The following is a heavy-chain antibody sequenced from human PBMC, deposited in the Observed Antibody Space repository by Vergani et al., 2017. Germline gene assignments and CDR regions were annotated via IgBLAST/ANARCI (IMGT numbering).Heavy chain of an antibody. CDR1: GFTFDDYA. V-gene: IGHV3-66*01. J-gene: IGHJ4*02. CDR3: ARDPGNRITGTQYYFDY. D-gene: IGHD1-7*01. CDR2: IYSGGST. Sequence: EVQLVESGGGLVQPGRSLRLSCAASGFTFDDYAMHWVRQAPGKGLEWVSGIYSGGSTYYADSVKGRFTISRDNSKNTLYLQMNSLRAEDTAVYYCARDPGNRITGTQYYFDYWGQGTLVTVSS.